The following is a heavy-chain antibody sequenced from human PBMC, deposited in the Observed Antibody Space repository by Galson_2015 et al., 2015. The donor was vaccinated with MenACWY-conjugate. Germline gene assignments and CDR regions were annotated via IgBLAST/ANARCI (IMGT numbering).Heavy chain of an antibody. CDR1: GFSFSTST. CDR2: IGRTGVDG. V-gene: IGHV3-21*01. CDR3: ATGDYRGF. Sequence: FLRLSCAGSGFSFSTSTMDWVRQAPGKGLEWVSSIGRTGVDGYYADSVKGRFTISRDNAKSSLSLQMNSLGAEDTAVYYCATGDYRGFGGQGTLVTVSS. J-gene: IGHJ4*02. D-gene: IGHD4-17*01.